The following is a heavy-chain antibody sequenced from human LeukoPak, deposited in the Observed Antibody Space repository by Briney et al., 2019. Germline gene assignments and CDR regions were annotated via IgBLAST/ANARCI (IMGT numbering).Heavy chain of an antibody. CDR2: ISYDGSHK. D-gene: IGHD3-10*02. CDR1: GFTFSKYA. CDR3: ARDQLFCSDGSCSAHNWFDP. Sequence: GGSLRLSCSASGFTFSKYAFHWVRQAPGKGLEWVSIISYDGSHKYYADSVKGRFTISRDDYNNTLFLQMNSLRPADTAVYYCARDQLFCSDGSCSAHNWFDPWGPGTLVTVSS. J-gene: IGHJ5*02. V-gene: IGHV3-30*04.